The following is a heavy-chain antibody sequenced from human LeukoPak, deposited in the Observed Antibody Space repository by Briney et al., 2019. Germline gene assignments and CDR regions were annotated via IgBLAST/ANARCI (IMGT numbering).Heavy chain of an antibody. J-gene: IGHJ6*03. CDR2: IGAASDT. V-gene: IGHV3-13*01. CDR1: GFPYHSFD. Sequence: SGGPLRLPCAASGFPYHSFDMHWVRQPTRQGLEWVSTIGAASDTYYPGSVEGRFTLSRDNDKNSLYLQMNSLTAGDTAVYYCARGPLRGKYYNMDVWGKGTMVTVSS. D-gene: IGHD1-1*01. CDR3: ARGPLRGKYYNMDV.